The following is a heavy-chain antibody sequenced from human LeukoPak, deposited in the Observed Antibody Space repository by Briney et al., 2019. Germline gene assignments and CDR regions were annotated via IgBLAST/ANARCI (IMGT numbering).Heavy chain of an antibody. CDR2: IYYGGNT. CDR1: GGSISSSRYY. D-gene: IGHD2-21*01. J-gene: IGHJ4*02. Sequence: PSETLSLTCTVSGGSISSSRYYWGWIRQPPGKGLEWIGSIYYGGNTWYSPSLKSRVTISVDTSKNQFSLKLSSVTAADTAVYYCASHTNANCRYYFDYWGQGTLVTVSS. V-gene: IGHV4-39*01. CDR3: ASHTNANCRYYFDY.